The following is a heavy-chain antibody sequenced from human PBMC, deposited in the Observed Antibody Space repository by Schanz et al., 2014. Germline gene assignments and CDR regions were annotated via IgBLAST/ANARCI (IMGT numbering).Heavy chain of an antibody. CDR2: IIPILGIG. J-gene: IGHJ4*02. CDR1: GGTFSSYT. Sequence: QVQLVQSGAEVKKPGSSVKVSCKASGGTFSSYTISWVRQAPGQGPEWMGRIIPILGIGNDAQKFQGRVTITADTSTNTAYMELSGLRSEDTAVYYCARDRRECGAECYSVEVFEIWGQGTLVIVSS. CDR3: ARDRRECGAECYSVEVFEI. V-gene: IGHV1-69*08. D-gene: IGHD2-21*01.